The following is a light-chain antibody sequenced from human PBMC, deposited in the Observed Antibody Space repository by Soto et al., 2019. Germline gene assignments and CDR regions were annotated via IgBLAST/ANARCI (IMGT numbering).Light chain of an antibody. CDR3: LQHSTYPLT. CDR2: AAS. Sequence: DIQMTQFPSSLSASVGDRVTITCRAGQGIRNDLGWYQQKPGKTPKRLIYAASSLQSGVPSRFSGGGYETEFTLAISSPQPEDSETFYCLQHSTYPLTFGHGTKVEIK. J-gene: IGKJ1*01. V-gene: IGKV1-17*01. CDR1: QGIRND.